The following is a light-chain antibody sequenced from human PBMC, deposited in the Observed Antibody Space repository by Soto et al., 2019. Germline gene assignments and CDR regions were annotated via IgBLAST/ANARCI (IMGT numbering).Light chain of an antibody. V-gene: IGLV2-14*01. CDR1: SSDVGGYNY. CDR3: SSYTTTSTLV. J-gene: IGLJ3*02. Sequence: QSVLTQPASVSGSPEQSITISCIGTSSDVGGYNYVSWYQQHPAKAPKLIIYEVSNRPSGVSNRFSGSKSGNTASLTISGLQAEDEADYYCSSYTTTSTLVFGGGTKLTVL. CDR2: EVS.